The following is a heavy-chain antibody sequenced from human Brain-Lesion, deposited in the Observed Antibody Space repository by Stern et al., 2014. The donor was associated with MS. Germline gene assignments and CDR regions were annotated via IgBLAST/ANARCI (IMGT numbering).Heavy chain of an antibody. Sequence: VQLVESGAEVKKPGASVKVSCKASGYTLTELSTHWVRQAPRKGLEGMGGFDPAEGETIYAQKFQGRVTMTEDTSTDTAYMELSSLRSEDTAVYYCATLSPGAGGNYYRHFDYWGQGTLVTVSS. CDR2: FDPAEGET. J-gene: IGHJ4*02. D-gene: IGHD1-26*01. CDR3: ATLSPGAGGNYYRHFDY. CDR1: GYTLTELS. V-gene: IGHV1-24*01.